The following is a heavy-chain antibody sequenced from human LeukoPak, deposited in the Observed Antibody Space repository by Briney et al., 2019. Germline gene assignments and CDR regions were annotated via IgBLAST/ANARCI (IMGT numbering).Heavy chain of an antibody. J-gene: IGHJ6*02. D-gene: IGHD6-6*01. CDR3: AREEVMQLVLDYYYYYGMDV. Sequence: SVKVSCKASGGTFSSYAISWVRQAPGQGLEWMGGIIPIFGTANYAQKFQGRVTITADESTSTAYMELSSLRSEDTAVYYCAREEVMQLVLDYYYYYGMDVWGQGTTVTVSS. CDR2: IIPIFGTA. V-gene: IGHV1-69*01. CDR1: GGTFSSYA.